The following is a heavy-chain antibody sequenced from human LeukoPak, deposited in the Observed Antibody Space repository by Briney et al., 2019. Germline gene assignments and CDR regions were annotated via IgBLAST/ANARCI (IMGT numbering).Heavy chain of an antibody. V-gene: IGHV4-59*01. J-gene: IGHJ4*02. D-gene: IGHD1-1*01. CDR3: AREGTTGWAF. Sequence: SETLSLTCTVSGGSISGYYWSWIRQPPRKGLEWIGYIYYSGSTKYNPSFNSRVTMSVDTSKNQFSLKLTSATAADTAVYFCAREGTTGWAFWGQGTQVTVSS. CDR2: IYYSGST. CDR1: GGSISGYY.